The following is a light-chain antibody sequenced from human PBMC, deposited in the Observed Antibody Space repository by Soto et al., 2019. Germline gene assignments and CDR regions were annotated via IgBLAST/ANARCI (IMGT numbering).Light chain of an antibody. CDR1: QSVSSTF. V-gene: IGKV3-20*01. CDR2: GAS. Sequence: EIVLTQSPGSLSLSPGERATLSCRASQSVSSTFFAWYQQRPGQAPRLLMYGASSRPTGIPERFSGSGSGTGFTLTISRLEPEDFAVYYCQQFDSSVTFGQGTKVEIK. CDR3: QQFDSSVT. J-gene: IGKJ1*01.